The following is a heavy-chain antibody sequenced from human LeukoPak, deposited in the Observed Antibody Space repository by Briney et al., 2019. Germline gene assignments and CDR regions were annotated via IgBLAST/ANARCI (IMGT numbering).Heavy chain of an antibody. CDR2: IYPGDSDT. J-gene: IGHJ4*02. Sequence: GESLKISCKGSGYSFTRYWIGWVRQMPGKGLEWVGIIYPGDSDTRYSPSFQGQVTISADKSISTAYLQWSSLKASDTAMCYCARRGSDYDSSGYYYEGYWGQGTLVTVSS. CDR3: ARRGSDYDSSGYYYEGY. V-gene: IGHV5-51*01. D-gene: IGHD3-22*01. CDR1: GYSFTRYW.